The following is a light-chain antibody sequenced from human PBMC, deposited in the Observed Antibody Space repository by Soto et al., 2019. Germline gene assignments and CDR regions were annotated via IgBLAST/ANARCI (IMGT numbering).Light chain of an antibody. CDR3: QQFGSYPLT. V-gene: IGKV3-20*01. CDR2: GAS. J-gene: IGKJ4*01. CDR1: QSVRNNY. Sequence: EIVLTQPPGTLSLSPGERATLSCRASQSVRNNYLAWYQQKPGQAPRFLIYGASARATGIPDRFSGGGSGTDFTLTISRLEPEDFAVYYCQQFGSYPLTFGGGTKVEIK.